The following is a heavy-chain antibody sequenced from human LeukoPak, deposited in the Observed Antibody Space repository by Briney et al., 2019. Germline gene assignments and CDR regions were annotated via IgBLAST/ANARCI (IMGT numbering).Heavy chain of an antibody. D-gene: IGHD3-22*01. CDR1: GYTFTGYY. CDR2: INPNSGGT. Sequence: GASVKVSCKASGYTFTGYYMHWVRQAPGQGLEWMGLINPNSGGTNYSQKFQGRVTMTRDTSISTAYMELSRLRSDDTAVYYCARDRLYYYDSSGYYMDYWGQGTLVTVSS. V-gene: IGHV1-2*02. CDR3: ARDRLYYYDSSGYYMDY. J-gene: IGHJ4*02.